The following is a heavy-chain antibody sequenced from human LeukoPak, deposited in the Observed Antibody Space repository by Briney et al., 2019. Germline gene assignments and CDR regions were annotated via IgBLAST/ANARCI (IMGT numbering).Heavy chain of an antibody. CDR3: AKDLRIAVAADYFQL. CDR1: GFIFSSYS. D-gene: IGHD6-19*01. J-gene: IGHJ1*01. Sequence: GGSLRLSCAASGFIFSSYSINWVRQAPGKGLEGVSSISSSSSYIYYADSVKGRFTISRDNAKNSLYLQMNSLRAEDTAVYYCAKDLRIAVAADYFQLWGQGTLVTVSS. V-gene: IGHV3-21*01. CDR2: ISSSSSYI.